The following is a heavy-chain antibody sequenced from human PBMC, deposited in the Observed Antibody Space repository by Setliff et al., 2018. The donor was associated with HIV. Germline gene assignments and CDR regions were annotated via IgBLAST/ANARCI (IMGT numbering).Heavy chain of an antibody. D-gene: IGHD2-15*01. J-gene: IGHJ4*02. Sequence: PSETLSLTCAVSGYSISNGYYWGWIRQSPGRGLEWIGSVYYTGSTYYNPSLKSRVTLSVDTSKNQLYLKLNSVTAADTAIFYCGRHAAATPVAAIDYWGQGTPVTVSS. CDR3: GRHAAATPVAAIDY. V-gene: IGHV4-38-2*01. CDR1: GYSISNGYY. CDR2: VYYTGST.